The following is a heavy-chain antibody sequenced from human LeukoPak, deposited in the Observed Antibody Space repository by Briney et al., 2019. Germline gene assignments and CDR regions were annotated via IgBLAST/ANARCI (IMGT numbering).Heavy chain of an antibody. J-gene: IGHJ4*02. CDR1: GFTFDDYA. D-gene: IGHD3-10*01. CDR3: ANGLGGGGYYMPFDY. Sequence: LRLSCAASGFTFDDYAMHWVRQAPGKGLEWVSGISWNSGSIGYADSVKGRFTISRDNAKNSLYLQMNSLRAEDTGLYYCANGLGGGGYYMPFDYWGQGTLVTVSS. CDR2: ISWNSGSI. V-gene: IGHV3-9*01.